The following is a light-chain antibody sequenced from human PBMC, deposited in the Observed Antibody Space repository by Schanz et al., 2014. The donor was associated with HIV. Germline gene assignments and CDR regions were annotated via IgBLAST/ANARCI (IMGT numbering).Light chain of an antibody. Sequence: EIVLTQSPVILSLSPGERATLSCRASQTVSSNSLGWYQQKRGQVPRLLIYSASRRANGIPDRFSGSGSGTDFTLTISSLQSEDFAVYYCQQYNNWWTFGQGTKVEIK. J-gene: IGKJ1*01. CDR1: QTVSSNS. CDR2: SAS. CDR3: QQYNNWWT. V-gene: IGKV3-20*01.